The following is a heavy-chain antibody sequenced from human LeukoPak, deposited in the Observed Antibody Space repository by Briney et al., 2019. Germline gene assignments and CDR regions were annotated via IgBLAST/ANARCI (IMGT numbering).Heavy chain of an antibody. CDR3: ASRRQQQLEIDAFDI. CDR1: GYTFTSYG. D-gene: IGHD6-13*01. J-gene: IGHJ3*02. V-gene: IGHV1-18*01. CDR2: ISAYNGNT. Sequence: ASVKVSCKASGYTFTSYGISWVRQAPGQGLEWMGWISAYNGNTNYAQKLQGRVTMTTDTSTSTAYMELRSLRSDDTAVYYCASRRQQQLEIDAFDIWGQGTMVTVSS.